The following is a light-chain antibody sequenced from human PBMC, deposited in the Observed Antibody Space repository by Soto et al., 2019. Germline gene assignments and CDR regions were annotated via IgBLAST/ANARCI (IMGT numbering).Light chain of an antibody. CDR3: SSYTSSTTLV. CDR2: DVS. J-gene: IGLJ2*01. V-gene: IGLV2-14*03. Sequence: QSALTQPASVSGSPGQSITISCTGTSSDVGGYNYVSWYQQHPGKAPKIMIYDVSSRPSGVSDRFSGSKSGNTASLSISGLQAEDEADYYCSSYTSSTTLVFGGGTKVTVL. CDR1: SSDVGGYNY.